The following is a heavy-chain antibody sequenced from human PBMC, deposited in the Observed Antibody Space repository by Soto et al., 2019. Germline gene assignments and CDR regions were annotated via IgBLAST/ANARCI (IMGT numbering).Heavy chain of an antibody. CDR1: GYSIASGYY. CDR2: IYHAGSV. V-gene: IGHV4-38-2*01. J-gene: IGHJ6*02. Sequence: SETLSLTCAVSGYSIASGYYCAWIRQSPGKGLEWIGSIYHAGSVYYNPSLNSRVAVSLDTSKNHFSLKLTSVTAADTAVYYCARTFDYYGMDVWGQGTTVTVSS. CDR3: ARTFDYYGMDV.